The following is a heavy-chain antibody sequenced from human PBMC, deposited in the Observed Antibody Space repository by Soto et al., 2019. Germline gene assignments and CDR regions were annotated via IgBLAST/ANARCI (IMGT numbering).Heavy chain of an antibody. D-gene: IGHD6-13*01. CDR1: GFSLTSNGVG. CDR3: AHEGYGSDNGYDP. J-gene: IGHJ5*02. V-gene: IGHV2-5*02. Sequence: QISLKESGPPLVQPTQTLTLTCTFSGFSLTSNGVGVGWIRQPPGKALEWLALIYWAGTERYSPSLKTRLTITTAPSKNQVVLTLTYMDPFDTATSYCAHEGYGSDNGYDPWGQGTLVTVSS. CDR2: IYWAGTE.